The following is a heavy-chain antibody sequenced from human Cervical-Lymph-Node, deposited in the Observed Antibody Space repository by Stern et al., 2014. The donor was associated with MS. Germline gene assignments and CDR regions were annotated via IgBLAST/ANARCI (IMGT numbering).Heavy chain of an antibody. CDR3: ATTRWDLFTWNWFDP. D-gene: IGHD1-26*01. Sequence: KESGPGLVKPSQTLSLTCTVSGGSISSSGYYWSWIRQPADKGLEWIGRIHDSGSTYYNPSLKSRVTISMDTAQNQFSLKLPSVTAADTAVYYCATTRWDLFTWNWFDPWGQGTLVTVS. CDR1: GGSISSSGYY. V-gene: IGHV4-61*02. J-gene: IGHJ5*02. CDR2: IHDSGST.